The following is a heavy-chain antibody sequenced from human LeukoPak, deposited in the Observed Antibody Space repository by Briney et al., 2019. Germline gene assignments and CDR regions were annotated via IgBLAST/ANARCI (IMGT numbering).Heavy chain of an antibody. Sequence: GGSLRLSCAASGFTFSRYKMSWVRQAPGKGLEGVANIKQDGSEKYYVDSVKGRFTISRDNAKNSLYLQMNSLRTEDTAVYYCARGDLVVVPATVFRAFDYWGQGTLVTVSS. D-gene: IGHD2-15*01. CDR3: ARGDLVVVPATVFRAFDY. CDR1: GFTFSRYK. J-gene: IGHJ4*02. V-gene: IGHV3-7*01. CDR2: IKQDGSEK.